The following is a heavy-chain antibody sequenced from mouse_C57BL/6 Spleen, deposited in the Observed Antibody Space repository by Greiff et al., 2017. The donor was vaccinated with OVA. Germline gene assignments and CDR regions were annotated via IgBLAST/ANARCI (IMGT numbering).Heavy chain of an antibody. V-gene: IGHV1-15*01. CDR3: TKGLDYYAMDY. CDR1: GYTFTDYE. CDR2: IDPETGGT. Sequence: VQLQQSGAELARPGASVTLSCKASGYTFTDYEMHWVKQTPVHGLEWIGAIDPETGGTAYNQKFKGKAILTADKSSSTAYMELRSLTSEDSAVYYCTKGLDYYAMDYWGQGTSVTVSS. J-gene: IGHJ4*01.